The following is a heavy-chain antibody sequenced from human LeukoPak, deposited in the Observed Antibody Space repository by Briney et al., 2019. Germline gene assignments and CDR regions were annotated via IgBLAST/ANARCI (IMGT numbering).Heavy chain of an antibody. CDR2: IIPIFGTA. D-gene: IGHD1-26*01. J-gene: IGHJ4*02. Sequence: GASVKVSCKASGGTFSSYAISLVRQAPGQGLEWMGGIIPIFGTANYAQKFQGRVTITTDESTSTAYMELSSLRSEDTAVYYCATYSGSYYPFDYWGQGTLVTVSS. V-gene: IGHV1-69*05. CDR3: ATYSGSYYPFDY. CDR1: GGTFSSYA.